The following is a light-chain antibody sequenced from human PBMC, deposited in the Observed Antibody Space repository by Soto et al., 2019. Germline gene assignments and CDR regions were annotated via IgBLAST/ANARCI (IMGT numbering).Light chain of an antibody. V-gene: IGKV1-39*01. CDR1: QSISSY. CDR2: AAS. Sequence: DIQITQSPSSLSASVGDRVTITCRASQSISSYLNWYQQKPGKAPKLLIYAASSLQSGVPSRFSGSGSGTDFTLTISSPQPEDFTTYYCQHYNSYSEAFGQGTKVDIK. J-gene: IGKJ1*01. CDR3: QHYNSYSEA.